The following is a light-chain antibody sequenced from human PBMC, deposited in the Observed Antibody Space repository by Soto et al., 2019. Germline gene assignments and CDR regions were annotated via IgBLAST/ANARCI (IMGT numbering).Light chain of an antibody. J-gene: IGKJ1*01. CDR1: QSVSSN. V-gene: IGKV3D-15*01. Sequence: ELVMTKSPATLSVPPRERATLSCRVSQSVSSNLAWYQHKPGQAPRLLLYATSTRAAAIPDRFSGSGSGTDFTLTMKSLEPEDVAVYYCHYYGDSPTFGRGTKVDI. CDR3: HYYGDSPT. CDR2: ATS.